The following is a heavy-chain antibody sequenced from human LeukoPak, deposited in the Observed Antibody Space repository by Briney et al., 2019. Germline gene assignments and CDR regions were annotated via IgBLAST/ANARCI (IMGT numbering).Heavy chain of an antibody. Sequence: ASVTVSCKTSGYSFTDYGITWVRQAPGQGLEWMGWISARNGNTNFPQRLQGRVTMTTDTSTSTAYMELRGLTSDDTAVYYCARDHALWSNCFDYWGQGTLVTVSS. CDR2: ISARNGNT. V-gene: IGHV1-18*01. J-gene: IGHJ4*02. CDR3: ARDHALWSNCFDY. CDR1: GYSFTDYG. D-gene: IGHD2-21*01.